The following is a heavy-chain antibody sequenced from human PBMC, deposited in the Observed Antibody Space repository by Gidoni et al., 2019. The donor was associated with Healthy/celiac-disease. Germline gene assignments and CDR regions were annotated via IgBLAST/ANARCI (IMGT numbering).Heavy chain of an antibody. CDR1: GGSISSSSYY. CDR3: ARHLSFYYYDSSGYYDYYYGMDV. V-gene: IGHV4-39*01. CDR2: IYYSGST. J-gene: IGHJ6*02. Sequence: QLQLQESGPGLVKPSETLSLTCTVSGGSISSSSYYWGWIRQPPGKGLEWIGSIYYSGSTYYNPSLKSRVTISVDTSKNQFSLKLSSVTAADTAVYYCARHLSFYYYDSSGYYDYYYGMDVWGQGTTVTVSS. D-gene: IGHD3-22*01.